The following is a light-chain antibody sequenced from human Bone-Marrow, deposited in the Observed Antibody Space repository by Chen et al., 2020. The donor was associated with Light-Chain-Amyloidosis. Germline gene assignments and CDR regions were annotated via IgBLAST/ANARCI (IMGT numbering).Light chain of an antibody. CDR1: NIGSTS. CDR2: DDS. V-gene: IGLV3-21*02. J-gene: IGLJ3*02. Sequence: SYVLTQPSSVSGAPGQTATLACGGNNIGSTSVHWYQQTPGQAPLLVVYDDSDRPSGIPELLSGSNSGNTATLTISRVEAGDEADYYCQVWDRSSDRPVFGGGTKLTVL. CDR3: QVWDRSSDRPV.